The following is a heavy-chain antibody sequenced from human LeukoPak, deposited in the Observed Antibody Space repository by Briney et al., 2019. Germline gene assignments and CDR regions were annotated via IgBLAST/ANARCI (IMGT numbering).Heavy chain of an antibody. V-gene: IGHV1-18*01. J-gene: IGHJ3*02. CDR3: ARETYSGSYPSAFDI. D-gene: IGHD1-26*01. CDR1: GYTFTSYG. Sequence: ASVKVSFTASGYTFTSYGISWVRQAPGQGLEWMGWISAYNGNTHYAQKLQGRVTMTTDTSTSTVYMELSRLRSDDTAVYYCARETYSGSYPSAFDIWGQGTMVTVSS. CDR2: ISAYNGNT.